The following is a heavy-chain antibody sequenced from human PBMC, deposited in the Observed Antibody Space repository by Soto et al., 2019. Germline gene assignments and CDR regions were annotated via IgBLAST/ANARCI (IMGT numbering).Heavy chain of an antibody. V-gene: IGHV1-69*12. J-gene: IGHJ4*02. CDR3: ARDREGIAAAGTLSE. CDR1: GGTFSSYA. CDR2: IIPIFGTA. Sequence: QVQLVQSGAEVKKPGSSVKVSCKASGGTFSSYAISWVRQAPGQGLEWMGGIIPIFGTANYAQKFQGRVTITADESTSTAYMELSRLRSEETAVYYCARDREGIAAAGTLSEWGQGTLVTVSS. D-gene: IGHD6-13*01.